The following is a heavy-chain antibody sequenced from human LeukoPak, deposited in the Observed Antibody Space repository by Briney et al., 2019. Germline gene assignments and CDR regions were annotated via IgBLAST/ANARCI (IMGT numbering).Heavy chain of an antibody. CDR1: GGSISSGGYY. J-gene: IGHJ4*02. D-gene: IGHD6-19*01. CDR3: ARDPVAGIFGAYYFDY. CDR2: IYHSGST. V-gene: IGHV4-30-2*01. Sequence: PSQTLSLTCTVSGGSISSGGYYWSWIRQPPGKGLEWIGYIYHSGSTYYNPSLKSRVTISVDRSKNQFSLKLSSVTAADTAVYYCARDPVAGIFGAYYFDYWGQGTLVTVSS.